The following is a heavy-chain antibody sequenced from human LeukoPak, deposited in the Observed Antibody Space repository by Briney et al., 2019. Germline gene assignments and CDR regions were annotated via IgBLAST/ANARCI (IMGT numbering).Heavy chain of an antibody. D-gene: IGHD5-18*01. V-gene: IGHV1-18*01. CDR1: GYTFTSYG. CDR2: ISAYNGNT. CDR3: ARDEVVRYSSGRLDY. J-gene: IGHJ4*02. Sequence: ASVKVSCKASGYTFTSYGISWVRQAPGQGLEWMGWISAYNGNTNYAQKLQGRVTMTTDTSTSTAYMELRSLRSDDTAVYYCARDEVVRYSSGRLDYWGQGTLVTVSS.